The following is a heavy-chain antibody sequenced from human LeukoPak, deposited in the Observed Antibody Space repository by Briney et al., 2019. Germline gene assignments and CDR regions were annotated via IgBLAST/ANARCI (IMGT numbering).Heavy chain of an antibody. V-gene: IGHV3-20*04. J-gene: IGHJ4*02. D-gene: IGHD6-19*01. CDR3: ARDLRQSFDY. Sequence: GGSLRLSCAASGFTFSSYSMNWVRQAPGKGLEWVSGINWNGGSTGYADSVKGRFTISRDNAKNSLYLQMNSLRAEDTALYYCARDLRQSFDYWGQGTLVTVSS. CDR1: GFTFSSYS. CDR2: INWNGGST.